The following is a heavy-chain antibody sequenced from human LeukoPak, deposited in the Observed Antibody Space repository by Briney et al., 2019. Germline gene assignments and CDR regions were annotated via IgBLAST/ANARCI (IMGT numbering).Heavy chain of an antibody. CDR3: ARALTRGQWLVSWDY. CDR2: INHSGST. Sequence: SETLSLTCAVYGGSFSGYYWSWIRQPPGKGLEWIGEINHSGSTNYNPSLKSRVTISVDASKNQFSLKLSSVTAADTAVYYCARALTRGQWLVSWDYWGQGTLVTVSS. CDR1: GGSFSGYY. J-gene: IGHJ4*02. D-gene: IGHD6-19*01. V-gene: IGHV4-34*01.